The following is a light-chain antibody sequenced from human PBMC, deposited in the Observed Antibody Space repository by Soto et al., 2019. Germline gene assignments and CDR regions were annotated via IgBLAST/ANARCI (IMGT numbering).Light chain of an antibody. Sequence: QSALTQPASVSGSPGQSITISCSGAYNLVSWYQQHPGNAPKLMIFAVNKRPSGVSYRFSGSKSGNTASLTIPALQAEDEADYFCCSYVTNRLVFGGGTKVTVL. J-gene: IGLJ3*02. CDR3: CSYVTNRLV. CDR1: YNL. CDR2: AVN. V-gene: IGLV2-23*02.